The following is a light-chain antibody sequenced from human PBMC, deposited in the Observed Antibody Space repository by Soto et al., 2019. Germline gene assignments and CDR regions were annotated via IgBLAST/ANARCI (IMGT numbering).Light chain of an antibody. CDR2: AAA. CDR3: KQYNNWPPWT. Sequence: EIVMTQSPAALFVSLGERVTLSCRASQSVGKNLAWYQQRPGQGPRLLIFAAADRATDIPVRFSGSGSGTDFTLTISSLQSEDSAIYYCKQYNNWPPWTFGRGTKVEI. CDR1: QSVGKN. V-gene: IGKV3-15*01. J-gene: IGKJ1*01.